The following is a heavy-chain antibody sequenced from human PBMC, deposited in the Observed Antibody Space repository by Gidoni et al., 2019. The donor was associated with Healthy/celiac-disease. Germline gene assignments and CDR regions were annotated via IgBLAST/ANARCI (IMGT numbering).Heavy chain of an antibody. Sequence: QVQLVQSGAEVKKPGSSVKVSCTASGGNFRSYAISWVRQAPGQGLEWRGGIIPIFGTANYAQQFHGRVTITADESTSTAYMELSSLRSEDTAVYYCARVDGDYYYYYMDVWGKGTTVTVSS. CDR3: ARVDGDYYYYYMDV. V-gene: IGHV1-69*01. J-gene: IGHJ6*03. CDR1: GGNFRSYA. CDR2: IIPIFGTA. D-gene: IGHD3-10*01.